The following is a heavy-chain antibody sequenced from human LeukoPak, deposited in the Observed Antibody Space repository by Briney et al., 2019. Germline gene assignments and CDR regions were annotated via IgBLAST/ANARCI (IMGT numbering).Heavy chain of an antibody. CDR2: ITPCGGT. CDR3: ARDRYGDGFAHLDY. D-gene: IGHD5-24*01. J-gene: IGHJ4*02. V-gene: IGHV1-2*02. CDR1: GYTFTSYA. Sequence: WASVKVSCKASGYTFTSYAIHWVRQAPGQGLEWMGWITPCGGTNYPQKFQGRVAITWDTSITTAYMDLSRLTSDDTAVYYCARDRYGDGFAHLDYWGQGALVTVPS.